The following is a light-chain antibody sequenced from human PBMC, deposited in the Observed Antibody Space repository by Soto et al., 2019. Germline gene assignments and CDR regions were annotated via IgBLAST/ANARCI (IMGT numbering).Light chain of an antibody. CDR1: QTISSW. V-gene: IGKV1-5*03. Sequence: DIQMTQSPSTLSGSVGDRVTITCRASQTISSWLAWYQQKPGKAPKLLIYKASTLKSGVPSRFSGSGSGTEFTLTLSSLQPDDFATYYCPHYTSYSEAFGQGTKVELK. CDR2: KAS. CDR3: PHYTSYSEA. J-gene: IGKJ1*01.